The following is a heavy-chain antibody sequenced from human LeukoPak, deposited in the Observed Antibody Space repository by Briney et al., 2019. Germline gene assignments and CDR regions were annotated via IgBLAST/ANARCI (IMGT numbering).Heavy chain of an antibody. CDR1: GFPCNIYA. J-gene: IGHJ3*01. CDR3: VKDLRPSSSWYGAFDL. D-gene: IGHD2-2*01. V-gene: IGHV3-23*01. Sequence: PGGSLRLSCTASGFPCNIYAMRWVRQAPGKGLQWVSAISAGGEKTMYADSVKDRFTISRDNSKSTVYLQMNGLRAEDGAVYYCVKDLRPSSSWYGAFDLWGQGTVVTVSS. CDR2: ISAGGEKT.